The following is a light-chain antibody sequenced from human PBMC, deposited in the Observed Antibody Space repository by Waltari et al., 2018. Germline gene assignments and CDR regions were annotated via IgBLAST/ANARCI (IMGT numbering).Light chain of an antibody. CDR1: QSVSSN. CDR3: QQYNNWPLSWT. CDR2: GAS. V-gene: IGKV3-15*01. Sequence: EIVMTQSPATLSVSPGERATLSCRASQSVSSNLACYQQKLGQVPRLLIYGASTRATGIPARFSGSGSGKEFTLTISSLQSEDFAVYYCQQYNNWPLSWTFGQGTKVEIK. J-gene: IGKJ1*01.